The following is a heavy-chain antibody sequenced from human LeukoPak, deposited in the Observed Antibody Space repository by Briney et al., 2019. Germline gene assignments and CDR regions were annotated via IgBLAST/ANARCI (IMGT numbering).Heavy chain of an antibody. D-gene: IGHD3-10*01. J-gene: IGHJ4*02. V-gene: IGHV3-9*01. CDR1: GFTFDDYA. CDR3: AKDRYYGSGSYFGSLDY. CDR2: ISWNSGSI. Sequence: GGSLRLSCAASGFTFDDYAMHWVRQAPGKGLEWVSGISWNSGSIGYADSVKGRFTISRDNAKNSPYLQMNSLRAEDTALYYCAKDRYYGSGSYFGSLDYWGQGTLVTVSS.